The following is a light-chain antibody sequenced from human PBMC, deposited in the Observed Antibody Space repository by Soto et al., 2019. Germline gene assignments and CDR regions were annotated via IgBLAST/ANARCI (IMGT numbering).Light chain of an antibody. CDR1: QSIQTW. CDR2: DAS. Sequence: DIQMTQSPSTLSASVGDRVTISCRASQSIQTWLAWYQQRPGKAPNLLIFDASDLASGVSSRFSGSGSGAEFTLTISGLQPDDFATYYCQQYNSYPFTFGPGTTVDI. V-gene: IGKV1-5*01. CDR3: QQYNSYPFT. J-gene: IGKJ3*01.